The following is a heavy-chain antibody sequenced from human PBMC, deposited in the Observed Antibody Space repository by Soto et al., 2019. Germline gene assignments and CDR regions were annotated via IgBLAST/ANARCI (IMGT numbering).Heavy chain of an antibody. CDR3: ALDYYGMDV. J-gene: IGHJ6*02. Sequence: SETLSLTCTVSSAPVSSTTYTWGWIRQPPGKGLEWVASVYYGGRSYYNPTLNSRVTISVDTSKNQFSLKMTSVTAADTAVYYCALDYYGMDVWGQGTTVTISS. CDR2: VYYGGRS. CDR1: SAPVSSTTYT. V-gene: IGHV4-39*01.